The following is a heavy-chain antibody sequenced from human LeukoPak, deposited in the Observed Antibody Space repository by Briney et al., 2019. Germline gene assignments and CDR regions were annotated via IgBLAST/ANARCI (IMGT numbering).Heavy chain of an antibody. CDR3: ARYCSGGSCYSGHDAFDI. Sequence: SETLSLTCTVSGGSISSYYWSWIRQPPGKGLEWIGYIYYGGSTNYNPSLKSRVTISVDTSKNQFSLKLSSVTAADTAVYYCARYCSGGSCYSGHDAFDIWGQGTMVTVSS. CDR2: IYYGGST. J-gene: IGHJ3*02. CDR1: GGSISSYY. D-gene: IGHD2-15*01. V-gene: IGHV4-59*01.